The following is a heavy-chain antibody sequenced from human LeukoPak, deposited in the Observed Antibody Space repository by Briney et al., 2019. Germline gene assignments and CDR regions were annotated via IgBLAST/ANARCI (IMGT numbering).Heavy chain of an antibody. CDR2: ISYDGSNK. CDR3: AALGDSSGSP. J-gene: IGHJ4*02. D-gene: IGHD6-19*01. CDR1: GFTFSNYG. V-gene: IGHV3-30*19. Sequence: GGSLRLSCAASGFTFSNYGIHWVRQAPGKGLEWVAVISYDGSNKYYTDSVRGRFTISRDNSKNTLDLQMDSLRTEDTAVYYCAALGDSSGSPWGQGTLVTVPS.